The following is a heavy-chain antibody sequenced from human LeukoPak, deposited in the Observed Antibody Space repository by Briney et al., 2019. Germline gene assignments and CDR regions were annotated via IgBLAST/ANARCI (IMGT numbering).Heavy chain of an antibody. V-gene: IGHV1-2*02. CDR2: INPNSGGT. D-gene: IGHD6-13*01. Sequence: GASVKVSCKASGYTFTGYYMHWVRRAPGQGLEWMGWINPNSGGTNYAQKFQGRVTMTRDTSISTAYMELSRLRSDDTAVYYCARSYRTINYSSRVGFDPWGQGTLVTVSS. CDR1: GYTFTGYY. J-gene: IGHJ5*02. CDR3: ARSYRTINYSSRVGFDP.